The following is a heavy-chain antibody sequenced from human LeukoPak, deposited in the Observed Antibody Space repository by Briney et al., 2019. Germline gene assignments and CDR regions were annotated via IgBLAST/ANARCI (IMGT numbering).Heavy chain of an antibody. CDR1: GGSISSSSYY. J-gene: IGHJ4*02. V-gene: IGHV4-39*01. Sequence: PSETLSLTCTVSGGSISSSSYYWGWIRQPPGKGLEWIGSIYYSGSTYYNPSLKSRVTISVDTSKNQFSLKLSSVTAADTAVYYCARWGDYDILTGYYVFDYWGQGTLVTVSS. D-gene: IGHD3-9*01. CDR2: IYYSGST. CDR3: ARWGDYDILTGYYVFDY.